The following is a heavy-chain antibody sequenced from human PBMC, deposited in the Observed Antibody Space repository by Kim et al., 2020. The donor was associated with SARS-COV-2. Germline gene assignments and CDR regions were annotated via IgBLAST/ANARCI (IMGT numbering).Heavy chain of an antibody. CDR3: ARGGMSCGGDCYPDPICYYYYGMDV. CDR2: ISSSSSYT. V-gene: IGHV3-11*05. D-gene: IGHD2-21*02. CDR1: GFTFSDYY. Sequence: GGSLRLSCAASGFTFSDYYMSWIRQAPGKGLEWVSYISSSSSYTNYADSVKGRFTISRDNAKNSLYLQMNSLRAEDTAVYYCARGGMSCGGDCYPDPICYYYYGMDVWGQGATVAVSS. J-gene: IGHJ6*02.